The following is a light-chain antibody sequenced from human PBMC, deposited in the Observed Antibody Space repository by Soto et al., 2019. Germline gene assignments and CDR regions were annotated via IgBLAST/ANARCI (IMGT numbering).Light chain of an antibody. J-gene: IGKJ2*01. CDR3: QQYNSYRYT. Sequence: DIQMTQSPSTLSASVGDRVTITCRASQSISTWLAWYQQKPGKAPKLLIYDASSLESGVPSRFSGSASGTEFTLTISSLKPDDFATYYCQQYNSYRYTFGQGTKLEIK. V-gene: IGKV1-5*01. CDR2: DAS. CDR1: QSISTW.